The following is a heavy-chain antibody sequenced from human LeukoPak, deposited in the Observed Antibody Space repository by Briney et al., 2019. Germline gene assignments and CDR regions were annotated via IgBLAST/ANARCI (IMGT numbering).Heavy chain of an antibody. CDR2: IIPIFGTA. D-gene: IGHD5-18*01. V-gene: IGHV1-69*13. Sequence: WASVKVSCEASGGTFISYAISWVRQAPGQGLEWMGGIIPIFGTANYAQKFQGRVTITADESTSTAYMELSSLRSEDTAVYYCARGRGYSHNWFDPWGQGTLVTVSS. CDR1: GGTFISYA. CDR3: ARGRGYSHNWFDP. J-gene: IGHJ5*02.